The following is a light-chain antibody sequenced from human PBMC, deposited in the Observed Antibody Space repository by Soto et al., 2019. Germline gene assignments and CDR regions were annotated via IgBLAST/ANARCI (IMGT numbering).Light chain of an antibody. J-gene: IGLJ1*01. V-gene: IGLV1-40*01. CDR3: KSYDSSLTGSV. Sequence: QSVLTQPPSVSGAPGQTVTISCTGSNSNIGVGFDVHWYQQIPGTASKLVLYGNNIRPSGVPDRFSGSRSGSSASLDITGIQAEDEADYYCKSYDSSLTGSVFGTGTKGTV. CDR1: NSNIGVGFD. CDR2: GNN.